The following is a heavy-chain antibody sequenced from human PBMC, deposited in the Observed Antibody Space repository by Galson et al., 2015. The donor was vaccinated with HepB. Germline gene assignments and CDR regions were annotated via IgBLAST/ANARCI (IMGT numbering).Heavy chain of an antibody. J-gene: IGHJ4*02. Sequence: SVKVSCKASGYTFTSYYKHWVRQAPGQGLEWMGIINPSGDSTTYAQKFQGRVTMTRDRSTSTVYVELSSLRSEDTAVYYCARAKGGNDYHFDYWGQGTLVIVSS. CDR2: INPSGDST. D-gene: IGHD1-1*01. V-gene: IGHV1-46*01. CDR3: ARAKGGNDYHFDY. CDR1: GYTFTSYY.